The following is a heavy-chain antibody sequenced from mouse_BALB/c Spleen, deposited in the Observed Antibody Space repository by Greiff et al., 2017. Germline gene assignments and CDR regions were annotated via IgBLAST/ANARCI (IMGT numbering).Heavy chain of an antibody. CDR3: ARSSGYDYFDY. CDR1: GYTFTSYV. CDR2: INPYNDGT. Sequence: VQLKESGPELVKPGASVKMSCKASGYTFTSYVMHWVKQKPGQGLEWIGYINPYNDGTKYNEKFKGKATLTSDKSSSTAYMELSSLTSEDSAVYYCARSSGYDYFDYWGQGTTLTVSS. J-gene: IGHJ2*01. D-gene: IGHD3-1*01. V-gene: IGHV1-14*01.